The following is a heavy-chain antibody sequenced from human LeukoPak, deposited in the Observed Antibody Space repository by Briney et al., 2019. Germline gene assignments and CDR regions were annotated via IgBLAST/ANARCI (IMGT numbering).Heavy chain of an antibody. CDR2: ISNSGNTK. Sequence: PGGSLRLSCAASGFTFSNYEMNWIRQAPGKGLEWISYISNSGNTKYYADSVKGRFSISRDNANNSVYLQMNSLRVEDTAVYYCARGGGYGVKIDYWGQGSLVTVSS. D-gene: IGHD3-10*01. V-gene: IGHV3-48*03. CDR3: ARGGGYGVKIDY. CDR1: GFTFSNYE. J-gene: IGHJ4*02.